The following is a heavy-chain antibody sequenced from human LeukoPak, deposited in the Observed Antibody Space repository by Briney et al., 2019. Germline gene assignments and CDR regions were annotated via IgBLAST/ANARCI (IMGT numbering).Heavy chain of an antibody. J-gene: IGHJ3*02. CDR2: TNSDGSST. D-gene: IGHD3-16*01. CDR1: GFTFSHYW. CDR3: ARVWGSDAFDI. Sequence: GGSLRLSCAASGFTFSHYWVQWVRQAPGKGLVWVSRTNSDGSSTTYADSVKGRFTISRDNAKNTLYLQMNSLRAEDTAEYYCARVWGSDAFDIWGQGTMVTVSS. V-gene: IGHV3-74*01.